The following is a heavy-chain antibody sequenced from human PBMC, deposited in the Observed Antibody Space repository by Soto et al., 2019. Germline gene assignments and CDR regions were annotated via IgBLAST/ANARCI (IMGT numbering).Heavy chain of an antibody. D-gene: IGHD3-10*01. Sequence: SETLSLTCTVSGGSISSYYWSWIRQPPGKGLEWIGHIYDSGTANYNPSLKSRVTISVDTSKNQFSLNLSSVTASDSAMYYCYGRGANSAQGSLVPVDS. CDR1: GGSISSYY. V-gene: IGHV4-59*01. J-gene: IGHJ4*02. CDR3: YGRGAN. CDR2: IYDSGTA.